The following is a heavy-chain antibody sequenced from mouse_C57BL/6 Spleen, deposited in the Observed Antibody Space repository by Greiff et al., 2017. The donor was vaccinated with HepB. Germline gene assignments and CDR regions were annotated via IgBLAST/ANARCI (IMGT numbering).Heavy chain of an antibody. D-gene: IGHD2-4*01. J-gene: IGHJ4*01. CDR2: ISGGGGNT. Sequence: DVMLVESGGGLVKPGGSLKLSCAASGFTFSSYTMSWVRQTPEKRLEWVATISGGGGNTYYPDSVKGRFTISRDNAKNTLYLQMSSLRSEDTAVYYCARHGLRSLYAMDYWGQGTSVTVSS. V-gene: IGHV5-9*01. CDR3: ARHGLRSLYAMDY. CDR1: GFTFSSYT.